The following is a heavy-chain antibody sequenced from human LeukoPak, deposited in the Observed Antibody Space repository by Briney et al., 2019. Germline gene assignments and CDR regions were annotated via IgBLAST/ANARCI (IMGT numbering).Heavy chain of an antibody. D-gene: IGHD2-2*01. Sequence: GGSLRLSCAASGFTFSSYAMSWVRQAPGKGLEWVSAISGSGGSTYYADSVKGRFTISRDNSKNTLYLQMNSLRAEDTAVYYCAKTTRGYCSSTSCYAWYYYYYMDVWGKGTTVTVSS. V-gene: IGHV3-23*01. CDR2: ISGSGGST. J-gene: IGHJ6*03. CDR1: GFTFSSYA. CDR3: AKTTRGYCSSTSCYAWYYYYYMDV.